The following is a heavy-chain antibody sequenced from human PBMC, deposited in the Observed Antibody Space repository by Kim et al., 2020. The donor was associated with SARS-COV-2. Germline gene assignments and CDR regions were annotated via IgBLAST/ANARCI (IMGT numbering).Heavy chain of an antibody. Sequence: AEKFQGRVTMTRDTSTSTVYMELSSLRSEDTAVYYCARDPNTHVGSYSDYWGQGTLVTVSS. CDR3: ARDPNTHVGSYSDY. D-gene: IGHD1-26*01. J-gene: IGHJ4*02. V-gene: IGHV1-46*01.